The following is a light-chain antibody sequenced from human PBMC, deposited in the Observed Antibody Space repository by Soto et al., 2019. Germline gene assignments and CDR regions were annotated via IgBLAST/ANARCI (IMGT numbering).Light chain of an antibody. Sequence: EIVLTQSPATLSLSPGERATLSCRASQSIRSYLAWYQQKPGQAPRLLIYDASNRATGIPARFSGSGSGTDFTLTISSLEPEDFAVYYCQQSSIWPQVTFGQGTRLEIK. CDR3: QQSSIWPQVT. J-gene: IGKJ5*01. CDR1: QSIRSY. V-gene: IGKV3-11*01. CDR2: DAS.